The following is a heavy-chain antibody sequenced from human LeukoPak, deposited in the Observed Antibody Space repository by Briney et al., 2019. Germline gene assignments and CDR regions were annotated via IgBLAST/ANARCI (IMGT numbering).Heavy chain of an antibody. D-gene: IGHD6-13*01. CDR3: AREIAAAGTNY. Sequence: SETLSLTCSVSGGSIASYYWSWIRQPAGKGLEWIGRIYSSGTTNYNPALQSRVTMSVDTSKNQFSLRLTSVTAADTAVYYCAREIAAAGTNYWGRGTLVTVSS. CDR1: GGSIASYY. CDR2: IYSSGTT. V-gene: IGHV4-4*07. J-gene: IGHJ4*02.